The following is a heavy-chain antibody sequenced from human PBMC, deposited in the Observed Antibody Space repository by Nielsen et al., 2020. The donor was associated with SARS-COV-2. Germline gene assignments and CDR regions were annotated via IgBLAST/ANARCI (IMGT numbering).Heavy chain of an antibody. CDR3: ARGGAAGYCSGGSCYGGFDP. D-gene: IGHD2-15*01. J-gene: IGHJ5*02. V-gene: IGHV4-59*01. CDR2: IYYSGST. Sequence: SETLSLTCTVSGGSISSYYWSWIRQPPGKGLEWIGYIYYSGSTNYNPSLKSRVTISVDTSKNQLSLKLSSVTAADTAVYYCARGGAAGYCSGGSCYGGFDPWGQGTLVTVSS. CDR1: GGSISSYY.